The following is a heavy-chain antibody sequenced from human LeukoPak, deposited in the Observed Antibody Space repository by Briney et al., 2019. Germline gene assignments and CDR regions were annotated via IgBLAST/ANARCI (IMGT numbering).Heavy chain of an antibody. V-gene: IGHV3-23*01. CDR1: GFTFSDSA. D-gene: IGHD3-10*01. CDR2: ISGSGEKT. CDR3: AKRVRPNAGPVHY. Sequence: PGGSLRLSCAGSGFTFSDSAMSWVRQAPGRGLEWVSGISGSGEKTYYADSVKGRFTISRDNSRNTLRLQMNSLRDEDTAVYYCAKRVRPNAGPVHYWGQGTLASVSS. J-gene: IGHJ4*02.